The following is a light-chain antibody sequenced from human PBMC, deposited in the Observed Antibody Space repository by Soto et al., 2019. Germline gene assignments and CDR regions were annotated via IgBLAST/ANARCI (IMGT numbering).Light chain of an antibody. CDR3: QQDISYPWT. CDR2: DAS. CDR1: QSVSSW. Sequence: DIPMTQSPSTLSASVGARVTITCRASQSVSSWLAWYQQKPGKAPKLLIYDASSLESGVPSRFSGSGSGTEFTLPITSLEPEDVATYYCQQDISYPWTFGQGTKVEIK. V-gene: IGKV1-5*01. J-gene: IGKJ1*01.